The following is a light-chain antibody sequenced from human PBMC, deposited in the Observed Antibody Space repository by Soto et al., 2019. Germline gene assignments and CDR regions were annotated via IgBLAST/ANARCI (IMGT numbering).Light chain of an antibody. CDR3: QSYDSSLSGSRV. V-gene: IGLV1-40*01. CDR1: SSSLGAGYD. Sequence: QPVLTQPPSVSGAPGQRVTISCTGSSSSLGAGYDVHWYQQLPGTVPKLLIYANSNRPSGVPDRFSGSRSGTSASLAITGLQAEDEADYYCQSYDSSLSGSRVFGGGTKVTVL. J-gene: IGLJ2*01. CDR2: ANS.